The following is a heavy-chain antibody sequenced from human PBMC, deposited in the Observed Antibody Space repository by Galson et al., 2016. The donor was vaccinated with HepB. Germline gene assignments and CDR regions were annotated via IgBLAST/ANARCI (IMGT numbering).Heavy chain of an antibody. Sequence: SLRLSCAASGFVFSNFGLSWVRQAPGKGLEWVASISTRRTTYYPDSVQGPFTISRDNSNHTLYLQMNGLRAEDTAVYYCAKERLVRRIFDHWGQGTLLTASS. CDR2: ISTRRTT. D-gene: IGHD3-9*01. CDR3: AKERLVRRIFDH. V-gene: IGHV3-23*01. J-gene: IGHJ4*02. CDR1: GFVFSNFG.